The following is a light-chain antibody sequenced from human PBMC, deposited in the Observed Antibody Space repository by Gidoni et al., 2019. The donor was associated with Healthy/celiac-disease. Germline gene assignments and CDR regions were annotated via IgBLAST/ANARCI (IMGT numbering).Light chain of an antibody. CDR3: QQRSNWPPLFT. CDR1: QSVSSY. J-gene: IGKJ3*01. V-gene: IGKV3-11*01. CDR2: DAS. Sequence: ELVLTQSPATLSLSPGERATLSCRASQSVSSYLAWYQQKPGQAPRLLIYDASNRATGIPARFSGSGSGTDFTLTISSLEPEDCAVYYCQQRSNWPPLFTFGPGTKVDIK.